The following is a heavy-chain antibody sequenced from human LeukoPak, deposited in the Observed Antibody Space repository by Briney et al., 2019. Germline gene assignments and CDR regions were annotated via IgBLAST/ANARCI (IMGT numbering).Heavy chain of an antibody. V-gene: IGHV1-2*02. CDR1: GYTFTGYY. Sequence: ASVKVSCKASGYTFTGYYMHWVRQAPGQGLEWMGWINPNSGGTNYAQKFQGGVTMTRDTSISTAYMELSRLRSDDTAVYYCGRDLEKGNYYGSGSSVFDYWGQGTLVTVSS. J-gene: IGHJ4*02. CDR3: GRDLEKGNYYGSGSSVFDY. D-gene: IGHD3-10*01. CDR2: INPNSGGT.